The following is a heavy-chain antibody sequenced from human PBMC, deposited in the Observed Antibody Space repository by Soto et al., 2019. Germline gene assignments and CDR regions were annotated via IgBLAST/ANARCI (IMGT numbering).Heavy chain of an antibody. CDR2: IYYSGST. CDR1: CGSISSYY. D-gene: IGHD3-22*01. J-gene: IGHJ4*02. V-gene: IGHV4-59*01. Sequence: SETLSLTCTVSCGSISSYYWSWIRQPPGKGLEWIGYIYYSGSTNYNPSLKSRVTISVDTSKNQFSLKLSSVTAADTAVYYCARRSWDYDSSGYQYYFDYWGQGTLVTVSS. CDR3: ARRSWDYDSSGYQYYFDY.